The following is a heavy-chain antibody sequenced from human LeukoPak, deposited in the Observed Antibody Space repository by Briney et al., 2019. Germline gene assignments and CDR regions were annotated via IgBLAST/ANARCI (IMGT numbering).Heavy chain of an antibody. D-gene: IGHD6-6*01. CDR2: ISAYNGNT. CDR3: ARDARIAARERYFDY. J-gene: IGHJ4*02. CDR1: GYTFTSYG. V-gene: IGHV1-18*01. Sequence: ASVKVSCKASGYTFTSYGISWVRQAPGQGLEWMGWISAYNGNTNYAQKLQGRVTMTTDTSTSTAYMELRSLRSDDTAVYYCARDARIAARERYFDYWGQGTLVTVSS.